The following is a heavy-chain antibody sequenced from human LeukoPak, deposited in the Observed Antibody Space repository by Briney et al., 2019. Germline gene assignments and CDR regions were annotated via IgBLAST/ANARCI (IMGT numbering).Heavy chain of an antibody. V-gene: IGHV3-74*01. Sequence: GGALRLACGACGFSLGSLWMQGVRHAPGKGLVWVSGIKSDGAGTSYVDSVKGRFTISRDNAKNTQDLQMNSLRAEDTAVYYCARGGYGAYMGWGQGMLVTVSS. D-gene: IGHD4-17*01. CDR2: IKSDGAGT. CDR3: ARGGYGAYMG. CDR1: GFSLGSLW. J-gene: IGHJ4*02.